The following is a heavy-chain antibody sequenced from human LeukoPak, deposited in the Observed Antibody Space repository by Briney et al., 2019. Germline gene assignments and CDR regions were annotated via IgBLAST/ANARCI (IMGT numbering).Heavy chain of an antibody. J-gene: IGHJ6*03. CDR1: GGSISSYY. D-gene: IGHD6-13*01. V-gene: IGHV4-59*12. CDR2: IYYSGST. Sequence: PSETLSLTCTVSGGSISSYYWSWIRQPPGKGLEWIGYIYYSGSTNYNPSLKSRVTMSVDTSKNQFSLKLSSVTAADTAVYYCARVGLGSSWGNHMDVWGKGTTVTVSS. CDR3: ARVGLGSSWGNHMDV.